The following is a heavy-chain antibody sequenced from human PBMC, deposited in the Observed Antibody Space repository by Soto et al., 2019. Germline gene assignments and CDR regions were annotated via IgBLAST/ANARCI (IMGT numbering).Heavy chain of an antibody. CDR2: IDGAAATT. CDR3: ARGGAMGVDY. Sequence: WGSLRLSCTASGFTFNNKWMHWFRQAPGKGLVWLSRIDGAAATTNYADSVKGRFTISRDNAKNIVFLHVNGLTDEDTAVYYCARGGAMGVDYWGKGTLVTVSS. J-gene: IGHJ4*02. V-gene: IGHV3-74*01. D-gene: IGHD3-16*01. CDR1: GFTFNNKW.